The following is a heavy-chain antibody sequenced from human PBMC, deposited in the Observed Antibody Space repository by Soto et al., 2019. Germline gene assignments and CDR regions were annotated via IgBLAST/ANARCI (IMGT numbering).Heavy chain of an antibody. CDR3: ARRGRDYYDSSGYYYFDY. CDR1: GGSISGSY. CDR2: IHYSGST. Sequence: SETLSLTCTVSGGSISGSYWSWIRQTPGKVLEWVGYIHYSGSTDYNPSLKSRVTISVDTSKNQFSLKLSSVTAADTAVYYCARRGRDYYDSSGYYYFDYWGQGTLVTVSS. D-gene: IGHD3-22*01. V-gene: IGHV4-59*01. J-gene: IGHJ4*02.